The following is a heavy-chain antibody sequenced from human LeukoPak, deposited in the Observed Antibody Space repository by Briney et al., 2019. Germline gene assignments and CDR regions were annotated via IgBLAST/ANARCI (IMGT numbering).Heavy chain of an antibody. CDR2: IKSKTDGGTT. CDR1: GFTFSNAW. CDR3: ARDSNYYDSSGSPLYYYGMDV. V-gene: IGHV3-15*01. D-gene: IGHD3-22*01. Sequence: GGSLRLSCAASGFTFSNAWMSWVRQAPGKGLEWVGRIKSKTDGGTTDYAAPVKGRFTISRDDSKDTLYLQMNSLKTEDTAVYYCARDSNYYDSSGSPLYYYGMDVWGQGTTVTVSS. J-gene: IGHJ6*02.